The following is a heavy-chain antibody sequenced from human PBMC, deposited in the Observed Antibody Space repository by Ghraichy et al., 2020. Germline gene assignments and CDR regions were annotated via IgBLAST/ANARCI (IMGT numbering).Heavy chain of an antibody. CDR1: GFTFSNAW. CDR2: IKSKTDGGTT. J-gene: IGHJ6*02. D-gene: IGHD3-3*01. V-gene: IGHV3-15*01. Sequence: GGSLRLSCAASGFTFSNAWMSCVRQAPGKGLEWVGRIKSKTDGGTTDYAAPVKGRFTISRDDSKNTLYLQMNSLKTEDTAVYYCTTSCEIFGVVITGYYGMDVWGQGTTVTVSS. CDR3: TTSCEIFGVVITGYYGMDV.